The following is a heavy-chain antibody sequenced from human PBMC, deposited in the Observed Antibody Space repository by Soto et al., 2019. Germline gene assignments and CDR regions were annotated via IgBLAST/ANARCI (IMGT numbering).Heavy chain of an antibody. CDR2: IYYSGST. J-gene: IGHJ5*02. D-gene: IGHD3-10*01. Sequence: PSETLSLTCTVSGGSISSYYWSWIRQPPGKGLEWIGYIYYSGSTNYNPSLKSRVTISADTSKNQFSLKLSSVTAADTAVYYCARADYYGSGSYRGWFDPWGQGTLVTVSS. V-gene: IGHV4-59*01. CDR1: GGSISSYY. CDR3: ARADYYGSGSYRGWFDP.